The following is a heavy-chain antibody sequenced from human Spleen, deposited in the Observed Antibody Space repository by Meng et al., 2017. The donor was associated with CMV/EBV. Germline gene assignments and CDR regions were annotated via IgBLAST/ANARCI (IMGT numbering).Heavy chain of an antibody. Sequence: GESLKISCGASGFTLSPYWMHWVRQAPGKGLVWVSGIRGDGGDTAYADSVKGRFTISRDNAKNSLYLQMNSLRAEDTAVYYCAREEYCSSTSCYYYYYYGMDVWGQGTTVTVSS. CDR3: AREEYCSSTSCYYYYYYGMDV. V-gene: IGHV3-74*01. D-gene: IGHD2-2*01. J-gene: IGHJ6*02. CDR2: IRGDGGDT. CDR1: GFTLSPYW.